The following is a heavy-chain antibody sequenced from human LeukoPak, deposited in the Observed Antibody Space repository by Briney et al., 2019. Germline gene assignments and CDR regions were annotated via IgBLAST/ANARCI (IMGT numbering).Heavy chain of an antibody. J-gene: IGHJ5*02. CDR2: IYYSGST. D-gene: IGHD3-10*01. Sequence: SETQSLTCTVSGGSISSYYWSWIRQPPGKGLEWIGYIYYSGSTNYNPSLKSRVTISVDTSKNQFSLKLSSVTAADTAVYYCARDNYGSGRLNWFDPWGQGTLVTVSS. CDR3: ARDNYGSGRLNWFDP. CDR1: GGSISSYY. V-gene: IGHV4-59*01.